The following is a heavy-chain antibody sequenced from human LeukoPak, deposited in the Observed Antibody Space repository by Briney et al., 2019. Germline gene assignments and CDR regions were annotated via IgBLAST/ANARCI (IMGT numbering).Heavy chain of an antibody. CDR1: GFTVSSNH. D-gene: IGHD5-18*01. V-gene: IGHV3-53*01. CDR3: ARGHVDTAMATDY. CDR2: IYSGGST. Sequence: GGSLRLSCAASGFTVSSNHMSWVRQAAGKGLEWVSVIYSGGSTYYADSVKGRVTISRDNSKNTLYLQMNSLRAEDTAVYYCARGHVDTAMATDYWGQGTLVTVSS. J-gene: IGHJ4*02.